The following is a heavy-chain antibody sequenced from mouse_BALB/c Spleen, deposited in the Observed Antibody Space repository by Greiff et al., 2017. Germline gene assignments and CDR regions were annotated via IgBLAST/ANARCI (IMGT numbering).Heavy chain of an antibody. D-gene: IGHD2-14*01. CDR2: ISYSGST. CDR3: ARWGTYYRYDDAMDY. V-gene: IGHV3-2*02. CDR1: GYSITSDYA. Sequence: EVKLVESGPGLVKPSQSLSLTCTVTGYSITSDYAWNWIRQFPGNKLEWMGYISYSGSTSYNPSLKSRISITRDTSKNQFFLQLNSVTTEDTATYYCARWGTYYRYDDAMDYWGQGTSVTVSS. J-gene: IGHJ4*01.